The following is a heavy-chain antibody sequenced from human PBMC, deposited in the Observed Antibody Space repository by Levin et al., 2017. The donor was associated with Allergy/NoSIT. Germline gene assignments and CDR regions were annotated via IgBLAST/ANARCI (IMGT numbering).Heavy chain of an antibody. CDR2: IYYSGST. CDR3: ARDKIIMLRGDTYYYGMDV. CDR1: GDSISGYY. D-gene: IGHD3-10*01. J-gene: IGHJ6*02. V-gene: IGHV4-59*01. Sequence: SQTLSLTCTVSGDSISGYYWSWIRQAPGKGLEWIGHIYYSGSTNYNPSFKSRTTLSVDMSRNQFSLKLSSVTAGDTAVYYCARDKIIMLRGDTYYYGMDVWGQGTTVTVSS.